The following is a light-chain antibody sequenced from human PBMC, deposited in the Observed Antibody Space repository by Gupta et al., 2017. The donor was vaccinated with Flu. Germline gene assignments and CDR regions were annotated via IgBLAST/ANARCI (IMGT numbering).Light chain of an antibody. CDR3: MSWHISAWV. J-gene: IGLJ3*02. Sequence: QAVLPPPSSLSASPGASASLTCTFSSAINVDTYRIYWDQQKPERPPHYPLRYKSDSDKQQGSGVPSRFAGSKDASSNAGILLSSGLQAEGEADYYCMSWHISAWVFGGGTRLTVL. CDR1: SAINVDTYR. CDR2: YKSDSDK. V-gene: IGLV5-45*02.